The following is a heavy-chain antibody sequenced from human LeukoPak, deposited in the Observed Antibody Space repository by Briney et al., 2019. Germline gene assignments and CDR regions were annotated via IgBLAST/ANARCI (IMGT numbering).Heavy chain of an antibody. Sequence: PSETLSLTCAVSGGSISSSNWWSWVRQPPGKGLEWIGEIYHSGSTNYNPSLKSRVTISVDKSKNQFSLKLSSVTAADTAMYYCARPLAHCTSISCRRRGMDVWGKGTTVTVSS. D-gene: IGHD2-2*01. CDR3: ARPLAHCTSISCRRRGMDV. CDR1: GGSISSSNW. V-gene: IGHV4-4*02. CDR2: IYHSGST. J-gene: IGHJ6*03.